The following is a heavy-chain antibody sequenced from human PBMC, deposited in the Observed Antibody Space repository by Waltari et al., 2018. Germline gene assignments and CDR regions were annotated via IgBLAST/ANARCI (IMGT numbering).Heavy chain of an antibody. J-gene: IGHJ4*02. CDR3: ARDYGFGGNSESYFDY. CDR2: IIPIFGTA. D-gene: IGHD2-21*02. CDR1: AGPFSSYA. V-gene: IGHV1-69*01. Sequence: QVQLVQSGAEVKKPGSSVKVSCKASAGPFSSYAISWVRQAPGQGLAWMGGIIPIFGTANYAQKFQGRVTITADESTSTAYMELSSLRSEDTAVYYCARDYGFGGNSESYFDYWGQGTLVTVSS.